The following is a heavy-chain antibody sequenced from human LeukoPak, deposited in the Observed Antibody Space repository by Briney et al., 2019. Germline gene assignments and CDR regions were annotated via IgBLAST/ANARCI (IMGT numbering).Heavy chain of an antibody. V-gene: IGHV3-7*01. CDR2: IKQDGSEK. CDR3: ARAPAPHCSSTSCYGYFRFDP. D-gene: IGHD2-2*01. CDR1: GFTFNSYW. Sequence: PGGSLRLSCAASGFTFNSYWRSWVRQAPGKGLEWVANIKQDGSEKYYVDSVKGRFTISRDNAKNSLYLQINSLRAEDTAVYYCARAPAPHCSSTSCYGYFRFDPWGQGTLVTVSS. J-gene: IGHJ5*02.